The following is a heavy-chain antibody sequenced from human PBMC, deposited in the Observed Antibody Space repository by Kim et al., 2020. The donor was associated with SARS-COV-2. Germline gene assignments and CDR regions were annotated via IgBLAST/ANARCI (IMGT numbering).Heavy chain of an antibody. CDR2: IYHSGST. D-gene: IGHD2-15*01. J-gene: IGHJ4*02. Sequence: SETLSLTCTVSAYSISSGYYWGWIRQPPGKGLEWIGRIYHSGSTYYNPSLKSRVTISVDTSKNQFSLKLSSVTAADTAVYYCARGWRAGRGHYFDYWGQGTLVTVSS. CDR3: ARGWRAGRGHYFDY. V-gene: IGHV4-38-2*02. CDR1: AYSISSGYY.